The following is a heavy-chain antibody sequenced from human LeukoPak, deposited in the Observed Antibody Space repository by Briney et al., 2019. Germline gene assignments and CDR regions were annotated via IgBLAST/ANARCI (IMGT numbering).Heavy chain of an antibody. J-gene: IGHJ6*02. CDR2: IKQDGSAK. CDR3: ARDTAVGATTGYYYGMDV. V-gene: IGHV3-7*01. D-gene: IGHD1-26*01. Sequence: GGSLRLSCAASGFTFSSYWMSWVRQAPGKGLEWVANIKQDGSAKNYGDSVKGRFTISRDNSKNTLYLQMNSLRAEDTAVYYCARDTAVGATTGYYYGMDVWGQGTTVTVSS. CDR1: GFTFSSYW.